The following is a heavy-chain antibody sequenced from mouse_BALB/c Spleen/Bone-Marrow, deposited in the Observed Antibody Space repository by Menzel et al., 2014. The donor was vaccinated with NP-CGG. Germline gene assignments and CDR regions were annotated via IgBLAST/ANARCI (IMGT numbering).Heavy chain of an antibody. J-gene: IGHJ2*01. CDR2: ILPGSGST. CDR3: AREDYYGSSYFDY. Sequence: QVQLQQSGAELMKPGASVKISCKATGYTFSSYWIEWVKRRPGHGLEWIGEILPGSGSTIYNEKFKGKATFTADTSSNTAYMQLSSLTSEDSAVYYCAREDYYGSSYFDYWGQGTTLTASS. CDR1: GYTFSSYW. D-gene: IGHD1-1*01. V-gene: IGHV1-9*01.